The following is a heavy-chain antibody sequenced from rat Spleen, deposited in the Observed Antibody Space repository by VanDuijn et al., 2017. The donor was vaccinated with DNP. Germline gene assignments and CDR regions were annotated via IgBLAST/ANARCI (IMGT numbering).Heavy chain of an antibody. CDR1: GFNFNDYW. D-gene: IGHD1-11*01. Sequence: EVKLVESGGGLVQPGRSLKLSCAASGFNFNDYWMAWVRQAPGKGLEWIGQINKDSSSINYILSLRDKFTISRDNAQNTLYLQMSKLGSEDTAIYYCTRGPNFGTYPDFFDYWGQGVMVTVSS. CDR2: INKDSSSI. V-gene: IGHV4-2*01. CDR3: TRGPNFGTYPDFFDY. J-gene: IGHJ2*01.